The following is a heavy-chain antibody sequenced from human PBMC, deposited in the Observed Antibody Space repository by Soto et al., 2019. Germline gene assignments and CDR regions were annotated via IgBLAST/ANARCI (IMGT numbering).Heavy chain of an antibody. CDR3: ARGSGWYYFDP. D-gene: IGHD6-19*01. CDR2: IIPILGIA. Sequence: QVQLVQSGAEVKKPGSSVKVSCKASGGTFSSYTISWVRQAPGQGLEWKGRIIPILGIANYAQKFQGRVTITEDKSPITDYMELSSLRSEDTAVDYCARGSGWYYFDPWGQGTLVTVSS. V-gene: IGHV1-69*02. J-gene: IGHJ5*02. CDR1: GGTFSSYT.